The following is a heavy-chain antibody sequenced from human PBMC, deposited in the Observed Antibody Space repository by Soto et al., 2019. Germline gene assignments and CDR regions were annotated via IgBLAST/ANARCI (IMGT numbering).Heavy chain of an antibody. CDR1: GYTFTGYH. CDR2: INPNSGGT. J-gene: IGHJ4*02. D-gene: IGHD5-12*01. V-gene: IGHV1-2*02. Sequence: ASVKVSCKASGYTFTGYHMHRLRQAPGQGLEWMGWINPNSGGTNYAQKVQGRVTITRDTTNSPANKELSRLRSDDTAVYYCARDLEATIDYWGQGTLVTVSS. CDR3: ARDLEATIDY.